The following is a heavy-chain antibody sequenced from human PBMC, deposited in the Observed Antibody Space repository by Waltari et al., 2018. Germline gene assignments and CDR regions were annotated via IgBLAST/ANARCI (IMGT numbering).Heavy chain of an antibody. J-gene: IGHJ4*02. V-gene: IGHV5-51*01. CDR3: ARRSDSWGPWDY. Sequence: WIGWVPQMPGKGLEWMGIIYPGDSETRYSPSFQGQVTISADKSISTAYLQWSSLKASDTAIYYCARRSDSWGPWDYWGQGTLVTVSS. D-gene: IGHD6-13*01. CDR2: IYPGDSET. CDR1: W.